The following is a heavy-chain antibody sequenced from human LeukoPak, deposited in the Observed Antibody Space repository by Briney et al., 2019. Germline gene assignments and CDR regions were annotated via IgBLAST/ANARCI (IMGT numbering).Heavy chain of an antibody. CDR3: ARALSGSYGVMAFDI. Sequence: SVKVSCKASGGTFSSYAISWVRQAPGQGLEWMGGIIPIFGTANYAQKFQGRVTITTDESTSTAYRELSSLRSEDTAVYYCARALSGSYGVMAFDIWGQGTMVTVSS. V-gene: IGHV1-69*05. CDR1: GGTFSSYA. CDR2: IIPIFGTA. D-gene: IGHD1-26*01. J-gene: IGHJ3*02.